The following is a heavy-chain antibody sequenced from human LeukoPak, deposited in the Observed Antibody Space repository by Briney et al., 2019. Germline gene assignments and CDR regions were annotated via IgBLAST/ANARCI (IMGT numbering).Heavy chain of an antibody. Sequence: GGSLRLSCAASGFTFDDYAMHWVRQAPGEALVWVSRISGDGSTTTYADTVKGRFTISRDNAKNTLYLQMNSLRADDTAVYYCASSLLGVSPWGQGTLVTVSS. CDR1: GFTFDDYA. D-gene: IGHD3-3*01. V-gene: IGHV3-74*01. CDR2: ISGDGSTT. J-gene: IGHJ4*02. CDR3: ASSLLGVSP.